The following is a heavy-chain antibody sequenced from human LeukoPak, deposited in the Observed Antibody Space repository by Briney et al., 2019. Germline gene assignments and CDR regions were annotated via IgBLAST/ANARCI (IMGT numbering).Heavy chain of an antibody. CDR3: ARDLERLYPGGAFDI. V-gene: IGHV1-18*01. CDR1: GYTFTSYG. CDR2: ISAYNGNT. J-gene: IGHJ3*02. Sequence: GASVKVSCKASGYTFTSYGISWVRQAPGQGLEWMGWISAYNGNTNYAQKLQGRVTMTTDTSTSTAYMELSRLRSDDTAVYYCARDLERLYPGGAFDIWGQGTMVTVSS. D-gene: IGHD3-16*02.